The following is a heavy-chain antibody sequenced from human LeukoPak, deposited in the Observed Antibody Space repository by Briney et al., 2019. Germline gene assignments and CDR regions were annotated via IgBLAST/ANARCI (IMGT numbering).Heavy chain of an antibody. CDR3: ARSTYYYDSSGRRGHDAFDI. V-gene: IGHV3-30*02. D-gene: IGHD3-22*01. CDR1: GFTFSSYG. Sequence: GGSLRLSCAASGFTFSSYGMHWVRQAPGKGLEWVAFIRYDGSNKYYADSVKGRFTISRDNSKNTLYLQMNSLRAEDTAVYYCARSTYYYDSSGRRGHDAFDIWGQGTMVTVSS. J-gene: IGHJ3*02. CDR2: IRYDGSNK.